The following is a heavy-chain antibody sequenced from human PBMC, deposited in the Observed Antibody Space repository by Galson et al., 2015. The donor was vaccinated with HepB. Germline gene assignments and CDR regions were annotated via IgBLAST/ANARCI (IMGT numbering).Heavy chain of an antibody. CDR3: AREWFSSGRAKRGYFDY. V-gene: IGHV6-1*01. CDR1: GDSVSSNSAA. J-gene: IGHJ4*02. CDR2: TYYRSKWYN. D-gene: IGHD6-19*01. Sequence: CAISGDSVSSNSAAWNWIRQSPSRGLEWLGRTYYRSKWYNDYAVSVKSRITINPDTSKNQFSLRLNSVTPEDTAVYYCAREWFSSGRAKRGYFDYWGQGTLVTVSS.